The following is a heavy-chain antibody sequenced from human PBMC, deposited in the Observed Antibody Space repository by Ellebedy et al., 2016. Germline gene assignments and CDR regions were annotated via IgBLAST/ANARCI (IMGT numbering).Heavy chain of an antibody. CDR2: TSYSGGT. J-gene: IGHJ4*02. V-gene: IGHV4-39*01. D-gene: IGHD3-3*01. Sequence: SETLSLTXTVSGGSIGGSGYYWAWIRQPPEKGLEWIGSTSYSGGTHYNPSLKSRVLISVDTSKNQFSLRLSSVTAADTALYYCASLTIPGGSDSWGQGTLVTVSS. CDR1: GGSIGGSGYY. CDR3: ASLTIPGGSDS.